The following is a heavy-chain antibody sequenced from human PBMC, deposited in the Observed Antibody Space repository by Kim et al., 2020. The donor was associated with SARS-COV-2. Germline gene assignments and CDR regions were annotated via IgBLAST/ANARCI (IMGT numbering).Heavy chain of an antibody. CDR1: GGSISSGGYY. Sequence: SETLSLTCNVSGGSISSGGYYWSWIRQHPGKGLEWIGYIYYSGSTYYNPSLKSRVTISVDTSKNQFSLKLSSVTAADTAVYHCARTDPASVSDYWGQGTLVTVSS. CDR3: ARTDPASVSDY. J-gene: IGHJ4*02. V-gene: IGHV4-31*03. CDR2: IYYSGST.